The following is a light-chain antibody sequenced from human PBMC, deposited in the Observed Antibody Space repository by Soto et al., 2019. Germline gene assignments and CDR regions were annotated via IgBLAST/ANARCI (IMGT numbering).Light chain of an antibody. CDR3: CSLTTSHTYV. CDR1: SSDVAIYNY. CDR2: DVS. V-gene: IGLV2-11*01. J-gene: IGLJ1*01. Sequence: QSALTQPRSVSGSPGQSVTISCTGTSSDVAIYNYISWYQQHPGEAPKLMIHDVSERPSGVPDRYSGSKSGNSASLTISGLQADDEADYYCCSLTTSHTYVFGSGTKVTVL.